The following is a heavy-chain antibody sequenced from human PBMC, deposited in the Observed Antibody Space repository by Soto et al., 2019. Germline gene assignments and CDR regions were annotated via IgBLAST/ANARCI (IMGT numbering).Heavy chain of an antibody. V-gene: IGHV3-23*01. J-gene: IGHJ4*02. CDR3: AKSTSWDIVVVPTAMRGYYFDY. CDR2: ISGGGGST. Sequence: GGSLRLSCAASGFTFSSFAVTWVRQAPGKGLEWVSGISGGGGSTYYADSVKGRFTISRDNSKNTLYLQMNSLRAEDTAVYYCAKSTSWDIVVVPTAMRGYYFDYWGQGTLVTVSS. D-gene: IGHD2-2*01. CDR1: GFTFSSFA.